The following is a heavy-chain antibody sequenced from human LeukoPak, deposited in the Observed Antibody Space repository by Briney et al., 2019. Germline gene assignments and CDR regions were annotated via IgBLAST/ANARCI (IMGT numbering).Heavy chain of an antibody. CDR1: GFTFSSYG. V-gene: IGHV3-33*01. Sequence: RGSLRLSCAASGFTFSSYGMHWVRQAPGKGLEWVAVIWYDGSNKYYADPVKGRFTISRDNSKNTLYLQMNSLRAEDTAVYYCARDRLLWFGELLGDNWFDPWGQGTLVTVSS. J-gene: IGHJ5*02. CDR2: IWYDGSNK. D-gene: IGHD3-10*01. CDR3: ARDRLLWFGELLGDNWFDP.